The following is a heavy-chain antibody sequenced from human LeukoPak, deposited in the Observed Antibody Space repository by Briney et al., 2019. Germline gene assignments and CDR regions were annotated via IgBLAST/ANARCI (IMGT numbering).Heavy chain of an antibody. CDR2: IKQDGSEK. CDR1: GFTFSSYW. Sequence: PGGSLRLSCAASGFTFSSYWMSWVRQAPGKGLEWVANIKQDGSEKYYVDSVKGRFTISRDNAKNSLYLQMNSLRAEDTAVYYCARVTGRLRPRPFDYWGQGTLVTVSS. V-gene: IGHV3-7*01. D-gene: IGHD5-12*01. J-gene: IGHJ4*02. CDR3: ARVTGRLRPRPFDY.